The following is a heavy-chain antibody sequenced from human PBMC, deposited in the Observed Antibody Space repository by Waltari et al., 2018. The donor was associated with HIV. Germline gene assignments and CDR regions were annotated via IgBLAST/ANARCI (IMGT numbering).Heavy chain of an antibody. Sequence: VQLVQSRAAARKPGSSVQVSCKTSGGSLPSYSIHWVRQAPGQGLEWMGRIVPTSDKPNYAQKSQGRVTITADRSTGTVYLEVTNLRPADTAIYYCATARETMGVDFDYWGQGTLITVSS. CDR3: ATARETMGVDFDY. CDR2: IVPTSDKP. V-gene: IGHV1-69*02. CDR1: GGSLPSYS. D-gene: IGHD3-10*01. J-gene: IGHJ4*02.